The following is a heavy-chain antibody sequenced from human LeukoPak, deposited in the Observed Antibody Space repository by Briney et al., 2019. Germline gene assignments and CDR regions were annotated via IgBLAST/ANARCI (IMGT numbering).Heavy chain of an antibody. V-gene: IGHV3-23*01. J-gene: IGHJ4*02. D-gene: IGHD3-22*01. CDR2: ISGSGGST. CDR3: AKDLPYYDSSGPFDY. CDR1: GFTFSSYA. Sequence: GGSLRLSCTASGFTFSSYAMSWVRQAPGKGLEWVSAISGSGGSTYYADSVKGRFTISRDNSKNTLYLQMNSLRAEDTAVYYCAKDLPYYDSSGPFDYWGQGTLVTVSS.